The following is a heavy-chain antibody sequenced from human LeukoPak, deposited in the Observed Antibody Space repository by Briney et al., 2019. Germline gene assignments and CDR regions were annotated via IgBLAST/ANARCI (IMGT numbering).Heavy chain of an antibody. Sequence: GGSLRLSCAASGFTFSTYWMHWVRQAPGKGLVWVSRINSDGSSTSYADSVKGRFTISRDNAKNTLYLQMNSLRVEDTAVYYCASGLIAVGGADYWGQGTLVTVSS. D-gene: IGHD6-13*01. CDR2: INSDGSST. V-gene: IGHV3-74*01. CDR3: ASGLIAVGGADY. CDR1: GFTFSTYW. J-gene: IGHJ4*02.